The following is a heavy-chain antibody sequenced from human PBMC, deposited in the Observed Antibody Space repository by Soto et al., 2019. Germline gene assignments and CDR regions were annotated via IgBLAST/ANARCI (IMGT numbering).Heavy chain of an antibody. D-gene: IGHD2-2*02. J-gene: IGHJ4*02. CDR1: GGSISSGGYY. CDR2: IYYSGST. CDR3: ARRPKAATAIYYFDY. Sequence: PSETLSLTCTVSGGSISSGGYYWSWIRQHPGKGLEWIGYIYYSGSTYYNPSLKSRVTISVDTSKNQFSLKLSSVTAADTAVYYCARRPKAATAIYYFDYWGQGTLVTVSS. V-gene: IGHV4-31*03.